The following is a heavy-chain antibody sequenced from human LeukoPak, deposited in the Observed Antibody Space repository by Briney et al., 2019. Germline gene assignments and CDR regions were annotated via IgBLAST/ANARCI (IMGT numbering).Heavy chain of an antibody. CDR1: GGSISSYY. V-gene: IGHV4-59*01. D-gene: IGHD3-22*01. Sequence: SETLSLTCTVSGGSISSYYWSWIRQPPGKGLEGIGYIYYSGSTNYNPSLKSRVTISVDTSKSQFSLKLSSVTAADTAVYYCARDRGHYDSSGYYYMDLADWYFNLWGRGTLVTVSS. J-gene: IGHJ2*01. CDR2: IYYSGST. CDR3: ARDRGHYDSSGYYYMDLADWYFNL.